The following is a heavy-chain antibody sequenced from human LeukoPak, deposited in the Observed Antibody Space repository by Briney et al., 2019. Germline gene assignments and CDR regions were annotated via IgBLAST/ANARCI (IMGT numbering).Heavy chain of an antibody. CDR2: ISGSGGST. CDR1: GFTFSSYS. V-gene: IGHV3-23*01. CDR3: ANDYDIWTGFPVPDY. D-gene: IGHD3-9*01. Sequence: TGGSLRLSCAASGFTFSSYSMSWVRQAPGKGLEWVSAISGSGGSTYYADSVKGRFTTSRDNSKNTLYLQMHSLRAEDTAVYYCANDYDIWTGFPVPDYWGQGTLVTVSS. J-gene: IGHJ4*02.